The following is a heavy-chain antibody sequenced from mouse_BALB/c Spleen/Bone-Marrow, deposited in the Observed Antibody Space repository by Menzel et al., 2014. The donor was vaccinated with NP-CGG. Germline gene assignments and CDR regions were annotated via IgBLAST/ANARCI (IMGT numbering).Heavy chain of an antibody. Sequence: EVKLMESGGGLVQPGGSLSLSCATSGFTFTDYYMSWVRQPPGKALEWLGFIRNTANGYTTEYSASVKGRFTISRDNSQSIRDLQMNTLRAEDRATYYCAREMMNDYHWYCEVWGAGTTGTVAS. V-gene: IGHV7-3*02. CDR2: IRNTANGYTT. CDR3: AREMMNDYHWYCEV. J-gene: IGHJ1*01. CDR1: GFTFTDYY. D-gene: IGHD2-4*01.